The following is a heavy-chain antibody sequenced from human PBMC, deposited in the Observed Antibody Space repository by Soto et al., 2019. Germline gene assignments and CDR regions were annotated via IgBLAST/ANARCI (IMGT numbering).Heavy chain of an antibody. CDR2: ISWNSGSI. CDR3: AKDIGRGYSYGRYYYYGMDV. D-gene: IGHD5-18*01. CDR1: GFTFDDYA. V-gene: IGHV3-9*01. Sequence: EVQLVESGGGLVQPGRSLRLSCAASGFTFDDYAMHWVRQAPGKGLEWVSGISWNSGSIGYADYVKGRFTISRDNAKNSLYLQMNSLRAEDTALYYCAKDIGRGYSYGRYYYYGMDVWGQGTTVTVSS. J-gene: IGHJ6*02.